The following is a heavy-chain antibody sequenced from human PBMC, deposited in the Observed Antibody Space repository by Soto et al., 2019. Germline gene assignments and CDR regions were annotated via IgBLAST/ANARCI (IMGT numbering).Heavy chain of an antibody. J-gene: IGHJ6*03. D-gene: IGHD6-13*01. CDR3: ARLGQQLVQGSYYYYYMDV. CDR2: IYYSGST. Sequence: PSETLSLTCTVSGGSISSYYWSWIRQPPGKGLEWIGYIYYSGSTNYNPSLKSRVTISVDTSKNQFSLKLSSVTAADTAVYYCARLGQQLVQGSYYYYYMDVWGKGTTVTVSS. CDR1: GGSISSYY. V-gene: IGHV4-59*08.